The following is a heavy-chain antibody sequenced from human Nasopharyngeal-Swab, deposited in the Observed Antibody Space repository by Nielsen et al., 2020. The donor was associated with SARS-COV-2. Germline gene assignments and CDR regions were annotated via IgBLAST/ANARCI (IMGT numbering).Heavy chain of an antibody. V-gene: IGHV5-51*01. D-gene: IGHD5-18*01. CDR2: IYPGDSDT. Sequence: VRQMPGKGLEWIGIIYPGDSDTRYSPSFQGQVTISADKSISTAYLQWSSLKASGTAMYYCARPVDTAMVTLGYWGQGTLVTVSS. J-gene: IGHJ4*02. CDR3: ARPVDTAMVTLGY.